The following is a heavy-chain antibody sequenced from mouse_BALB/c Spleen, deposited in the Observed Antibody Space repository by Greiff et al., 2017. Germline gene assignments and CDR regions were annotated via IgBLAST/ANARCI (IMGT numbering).Heavy chain of an antibody. D-gene: IGHD2-14*01. CDR3: TGAYYGYDGAAYFDY. Sequence: EVQVVESGGGLVQPGGSMKLSCVASGFTFSSYWMSWVRQSPEKGLEWVAEIRLKSDNYATHYAESVKGKFTISRDDSKCRLYLQMNSLRAEDTGIYYCTGAYYGYDGAAYFDYWGQGTTLTVSS. CDR1: GFTFSSYW. J-gene: IGHJ2*01. CDR2: IRLKSDNYAT. V-gene: IGHV6-3*01.